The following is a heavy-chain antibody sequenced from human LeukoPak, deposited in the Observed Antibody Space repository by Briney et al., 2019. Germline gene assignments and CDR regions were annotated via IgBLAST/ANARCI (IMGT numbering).Heavy chain of an antibody. J-gene: IGHJ6*03. CDR3: ARGGPSGDYYYYYYMDV. CDR1: GYTFTSYD. Sequence: ASVKVSCKASGYTFTSYDINWVRQAPGQGLEWMGWMNPNSGNTGYAQKFQGRVTMTRNTSISTAYMELSSLRSEDTAVYYCARGGPSGDYYYYYYMDVWGKGTTVTVSS. CDR2: MNPNSGNT. V-gene: IGHV1-8*01. D-gene: IGHD5-12*01.